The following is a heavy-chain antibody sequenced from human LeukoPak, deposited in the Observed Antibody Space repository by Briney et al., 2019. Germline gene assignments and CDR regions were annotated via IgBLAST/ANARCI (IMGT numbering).Heavy chain of an antibody. V-gene: IGHV3-23*01. CDR2: ISSSGGNT. D-gene: IGHD3-16*02. Sequence: GGSLRLSCAASGSTFSDSAMTWVRQAPGKGLEWVSLISSSGGNTYYADSVKGRFTISRDNSKNTLSLQMNSLRVEDTAIYYCAKDIQLSTWGLGTMVTVSS. CDR3: AKDIQLST. CDR1: GSTFSDSA. J-gene: IGHJ3*01.